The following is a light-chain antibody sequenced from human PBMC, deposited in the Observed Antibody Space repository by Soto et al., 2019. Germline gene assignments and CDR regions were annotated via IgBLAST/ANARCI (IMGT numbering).Light chain of an antibody. V-gene: IGKV3-20*01. CDR2: DTS. CDR3: QQYNNCPHP. J-gene: IGKJ4*01. CDR1: QTLSNSF. Sequence: LTRSPGTLSLYPGERATLSCRASQTLSNSFIAWYQHKPGQAPRLLVYDTSTRATGIPDRYSGSGSGTDFTLTISRLEPEDFAVFFCQQYNNCPHPFGGGTKVDIK.